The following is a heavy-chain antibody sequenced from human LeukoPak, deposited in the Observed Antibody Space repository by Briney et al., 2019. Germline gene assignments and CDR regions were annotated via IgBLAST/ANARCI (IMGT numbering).Heavy chain of an antibody. D-gene: IGHD4-17*01. CDR2: IYSGGST. V-gene: IGHV3-53*01. CDR3: ARSPLRYYGATDY. J-gene: IGHJ4*02. Sequence: GSLRLSCAASGFTVSSNYMSWVRQAPGKGLEWVSVIYSGGSTYYADSVKGRFTISRDNSKNTLYLQMNSLRAEDTAVYYCARSPLRYYGATDYWGQGTLVTVSS. CDR1: GFTVSSNY.